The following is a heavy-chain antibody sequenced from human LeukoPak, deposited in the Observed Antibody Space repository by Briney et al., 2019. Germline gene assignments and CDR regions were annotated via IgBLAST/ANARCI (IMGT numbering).Heavy chain of an antibody. CDR2: ISGSGGST. D-gene: IGHD5-24*01. J-gene: IGHJ4*02. Sequence: GGSLRLSCAASGFTFSIYAMGWVRQAPGKGLEWVSAISGSGGSTYYADSVKGRFTISRDNSKNTLYLQVNSLRAEDTAVYYCAKERQDGYNYFDYWGQGTLVTVSS. CDR1: GFTFSIYA. CDR3: AKERQDGYNYFDY. V-gene: IGHV3-23*01.